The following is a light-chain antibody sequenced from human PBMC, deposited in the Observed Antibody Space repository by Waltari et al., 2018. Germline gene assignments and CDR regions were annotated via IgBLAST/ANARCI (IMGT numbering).Light chain of an antibody. J-gene: IGLJ1*01. V-gene: IGLV2-14*03. CDR2: DVS. Sequence: QSALTQPASVSGSPGQSITISCTGTSSDVGGYNYVSWYQQHPGKAPKLMIYDVSNRPAGVSNRFSGSKSGNTASLTISVLQAEDEADYYCSSYTSSSPYYVFGTGTKVTVL. CDR3: SSYTSSSPYYV. CDR1: SSDVGGYNY.